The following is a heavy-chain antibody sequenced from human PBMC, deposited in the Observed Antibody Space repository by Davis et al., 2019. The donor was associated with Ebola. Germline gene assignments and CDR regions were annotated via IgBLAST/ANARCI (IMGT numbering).Heavy chain of an antibody. CDR3: AIQYSNGWFDP. CDR2: INHSGST. J-gene: IGHJ5*02. V-gene: IGHV4-34*01. Sequence: GSLRLSCAVYGGSFSDYYWTWIRQPPGKGLEWIGEINHSGSTNYNPSLKSRVTISVDTSKNQFSLKLSSVTAADTAVYYCAIQYSNGWFDPWGQGTLVTVSS. D-gene: IGHD4-11*01. CDR1: GGSFSDYY.